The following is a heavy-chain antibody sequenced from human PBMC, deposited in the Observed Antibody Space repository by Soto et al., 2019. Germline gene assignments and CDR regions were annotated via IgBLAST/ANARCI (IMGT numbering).Heavy chain of an antibody. CDR1: GGSISSGGYY. CDR2: IYYSGTT. Sequence: SETLSLTCTVSGGSISSGGYYWSWIRQHPGKGLEWIGYIYYSGTTYYNPSLRSRVTISVDTSKSQFSLRLTSVTAADTAVYYCARRVDPWGQGTPVTVSS. J-gene: IGHJ5*02. CDR3: ARRVDP. V-gene: IGHV4-31*03.